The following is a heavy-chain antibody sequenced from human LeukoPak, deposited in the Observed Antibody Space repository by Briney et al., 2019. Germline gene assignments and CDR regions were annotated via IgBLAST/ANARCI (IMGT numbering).Heavy chain of an antibody. V-gene: IGHV1-2*02. CDR2: INPNSGGT. CDR3: ASTFPYSSSWYDFDY. Sequence: ASVKVSCKASGYIFTGYYMHWVRQAPGQGLEWMGWINPNSGGTNYAQKFEGRVIMTRDTSSTVYLEVSSLRSEGTAVYYCASTFPYSSSWYDFDYWGQGTLVTVSS. CDR1: GYIFTGYY. D-gene: IGHD6-13*01. J-gene: IGHJ4*02.